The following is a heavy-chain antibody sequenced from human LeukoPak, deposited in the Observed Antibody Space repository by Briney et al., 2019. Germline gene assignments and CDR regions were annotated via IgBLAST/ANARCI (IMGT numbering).Heavy chain of an antibody. J-gene: IGHJ6*03. V-gene: IGHV1-24*01. CDR2: FDPEGGET. D-gene: IGHD3-22*01. CDR3: ATAPVRNSQNYDIVGDYYYMDV. Sequence: ASVKVSCKVSGYTLTELSMHWVRQAPGKGLEWMGGFDPEGGETIYAQKFQGRVTMTEDTSTDTAYMELSSLRSEDTAVYYCATAPVRNSQNYDIVGDYYYMDVWGKGTTVTVSS. CDR1: GYTLTELS.